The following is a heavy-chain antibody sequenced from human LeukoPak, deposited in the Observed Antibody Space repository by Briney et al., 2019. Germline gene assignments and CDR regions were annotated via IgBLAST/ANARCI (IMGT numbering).Heavy chain of an antibody. CDR1: GYTFTSYD. CDR2: MNPNSGNT. CDR3: ARSGVAAAGPKGRNWFDP. Sequence: ASVKVSCKASGYTFTSYDINWVRQATGQGFEWMGWMNPNSGNTGYAQKFQGRVTMTRNTSISTAYMELSSLRSEDTAVYYCARSGVAAAGPKGRNWFDPWGQGTLVTVSS. V-gene: IGHV1-8*01. J-gene: IGHJ5*02. D-gene: IGHD6-13*01.